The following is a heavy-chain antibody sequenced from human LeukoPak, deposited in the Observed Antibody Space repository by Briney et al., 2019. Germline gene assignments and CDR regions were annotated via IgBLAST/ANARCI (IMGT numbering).Heavy chain of an antibody. Sequence: GGSLRLSCQASGFVFENYYMYWIRQAPGKGLEWVAHIRQDGDNKVYAASLKGRFTISRDNSKNTLYLQMNSLRVEDTAVYYCAKDSQTSWSSSWLWFLDSWGQGTPVTVSS. CDR3: AKDSQTSWSSSWLWFLDS. CDR2: IRQDGDNK. D-gene: IGHD6-13*01. J-gene: IGHJ4*02. V-gene: IGHV3-30*02. CDR1: GFVFENYY.